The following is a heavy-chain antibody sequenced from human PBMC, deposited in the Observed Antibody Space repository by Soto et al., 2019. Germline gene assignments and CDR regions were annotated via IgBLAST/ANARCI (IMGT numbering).Heavy chain of an antibody. J-gene: IGHJ3*02. D-gene: IGHD3-10*01. V-gene: IGHV1-2*04. CDR3: ARGITMVRGVLLDAFDI. Sequence: QVQLVQSGAEVKKPGASVKVSCKASGYTFTGYYMHWVRQAPGQGLEWMGWINPNSGGTNYAQKFQGWVTMTRDTSISTAYMELSRLRSDDTAVHYCARGITMVRGVLLDAFDIWGQGTMVTVSS. CDR1: GYTFTGYY. CDR2: INPNSGGT.